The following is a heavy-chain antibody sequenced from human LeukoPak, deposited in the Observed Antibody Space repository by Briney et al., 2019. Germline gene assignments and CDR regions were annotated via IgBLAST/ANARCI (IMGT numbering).Heavy chain of an antibody. D-gene: IGHD5-12*01. J-gene: IGHJ4*02. CDR2: ISSSSTI. Sequence: GGSLRLSCAASGSTFSSYSMNWVRQAPGKGLEWVSYISSSSTIYYADSVKGRFTISRDNAKNPLYLQMNSLRAEDTAVYYCASRDYSGALDYWGQGTLVTVSS. V-gene: IGHV3-48*04. CDR1: GSTFSSYS. CDR3: ASRDYSGALDY.